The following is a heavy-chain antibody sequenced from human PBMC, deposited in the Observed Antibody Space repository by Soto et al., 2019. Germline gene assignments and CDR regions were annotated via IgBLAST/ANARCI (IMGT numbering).Heavy chain of an antibody. CDR1: GFTFSSYS. Sequence: GGSLRLSCAASGFTFSSYSMNWVRQAPGKGLEWVSYISSSSSTIYYADSVKGRFTISRDNSKNTLYLQMNSLGAEDTAVYYCARDFVVGGPTINYYYGMDVWGQGTTVTVSS. V-gene: IGHV3-48*01. CDR3: ARDFVVGGPTINYYYGMDV. D-gene: IGHD1-26*01. J-gene: IGHJ6*02. CDR2: ISSSSSTI.